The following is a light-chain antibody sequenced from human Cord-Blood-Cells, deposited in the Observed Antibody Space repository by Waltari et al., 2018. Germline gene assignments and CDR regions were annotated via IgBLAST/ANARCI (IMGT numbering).Light chain of an antibody. CDR2: DAS. V-gene: IGKV3-11*01. CDR1: QSVSSY. CDR3: QQRSNWT. J-gene: IGKJ1*01. Sequence: EIVLTQSPATLSLSPGERATLSCRASQSVSSYLAWYQQKPGQAPRLLIYDASNRATGIPARFSGSGSWTDFTLTISSLEPEDFAVYYCQQRSNWTFGQGTKVEIK.